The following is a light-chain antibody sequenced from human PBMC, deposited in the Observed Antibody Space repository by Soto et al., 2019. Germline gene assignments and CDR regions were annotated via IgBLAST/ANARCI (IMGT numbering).Light chain of an antibody. CDR3: QQYNDWPPWT. CDR2: AAS. CDR1: RDIAGN. V-gene: IGKV3-15*01. Sequence: EIVMTQSPATLSVSPGERATLSCRASRDIAGNLAWYQQKPGQAPRLLIYAASTRATGIPARFSGSGSGTEVTLTITSLQSEDFAVYYCQQYNDWPPWTFGQGTKVEIK. J-gene: IGKJ1*01.